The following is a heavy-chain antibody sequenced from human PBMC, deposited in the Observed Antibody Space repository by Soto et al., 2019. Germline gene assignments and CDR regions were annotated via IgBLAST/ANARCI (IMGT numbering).Heavy chain of an antibody. V-gene: IGHV5-51*01. Sequence: GASVKFSCKASGGTSSNYAISWVRQAPGQGLEWMGIIYPGDSDTRYSPSFQGQVTISADKSISTAYLQWSSLKASDTAMYYCARHRYSGDYYYGMDVWGQGTTVTVSS. J-gene: IGHJ6*02. CDR2: IYPGDSDT. CDR1: GGTSSNYA. CDR3: ARHRYSGDYYYGMDV. D-gene: IGHD3-16*02.